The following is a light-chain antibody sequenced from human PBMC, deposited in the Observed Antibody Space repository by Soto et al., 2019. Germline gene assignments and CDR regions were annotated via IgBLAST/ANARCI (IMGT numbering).Light chain of an antibody. V-gene: IGKV3-20*01. J-gene: IGKJ3*01. CDR1: QSVRSDY. CDR2: GAS. CDR3: QQYGRSPFT. Sequence: EIVLTQSPGTLSVSPGERAALSCRASQSVRSDYLAWYQQKPGQAPRLLIYGASSRATGIPDRFIGSGSGADFTLTISRLEPEDFAVYYCQQYGRSPFTFGPGTKVDF.